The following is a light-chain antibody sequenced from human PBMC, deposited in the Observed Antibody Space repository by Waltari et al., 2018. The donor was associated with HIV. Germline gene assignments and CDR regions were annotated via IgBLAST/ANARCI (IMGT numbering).Light chain of an antibody. V-gene: IGLV4-69*01. CDR1: SGQTTYA. CDR2: LNSDGSH. Sequence: QLVLTQSPSASASLGASVKLTCTLSSGQTTYAIAWHQQQPGKGPRYLMKLNSDGSHSKGDGIPDRFSGSSSGAERYLTISSLQSEDEADYYCQTWDTGVRVFGGGTKLTVL. J-gene: IGLJ3*02. CDR3: QTWDTGVRV.